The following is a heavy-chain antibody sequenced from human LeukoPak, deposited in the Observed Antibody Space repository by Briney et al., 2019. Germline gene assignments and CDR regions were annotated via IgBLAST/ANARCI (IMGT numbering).Heavy chain of an antibody. D-gene: IGHD5-24*01. CDR3: VRAMAPLDTFNYQYAMDV. Sequence: ASVKVSCKASGYTFNNYDVNWVRQAPGQGLEWMGWMNPNSGNTGYAQKFQSRFTLTRETFISTAYMELSSLRSDVTAVYYCVRAMAPLDTFNYQYAMDVWGQGTMVTVSS. V-gene: IGHV1-8*01. J-gene: IGHJ6*02. CDR1: GYTFNNYD. CDR2: MNPNSGNT.